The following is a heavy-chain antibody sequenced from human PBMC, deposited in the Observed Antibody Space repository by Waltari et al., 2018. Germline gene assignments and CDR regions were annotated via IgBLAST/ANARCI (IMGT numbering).Heavy chain of an antibody. CDR1: GFTFSSYA. D-gene: IGHD3-22*01. V-gene: IGHV3-23*01. Sequence: EVQLLESGGGLVQPGGSLRLSCAASGFTFSSYAMSWVRQAPGKGLEWVSAISGSGGRTYYADSVKGRFTISRDNSKNTLYLQMNSLRAEDTAVYYCAKDLATYDTNYYHGMDVWGQGTTVTVSS. J-gene: IGHJ6*02. CDR2: ISGSGGRT. CDR3: AKDLATYDTNYYHGMDV.